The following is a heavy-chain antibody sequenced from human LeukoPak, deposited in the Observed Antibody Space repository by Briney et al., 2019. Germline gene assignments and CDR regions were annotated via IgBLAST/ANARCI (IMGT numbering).Heavy chain of an antibody. CDR2: IYFGGTT. Sequence: PSETLSLTCTVSSVSISDSNYFWFWIRQPPGKGLQWIGSIYFGGTTYCNAPHKSRVTLSVDTSKNLFSLTLASVTAADTAIYYCARLRRLRGGRMEFGYWGQGTLVTVSS. V-gene: IGHV4-39*01. J-gene: IGHJ4*02. CDR1: SVSISDSNYF. D-gene: IGHD3-10*01. CDR3: ARLRRLRGGRMEFGY.